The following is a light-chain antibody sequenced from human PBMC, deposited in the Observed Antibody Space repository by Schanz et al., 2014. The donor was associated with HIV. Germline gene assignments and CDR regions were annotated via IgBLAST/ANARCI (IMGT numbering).Light chain of an antibody. CDR2: GES. J-gene: IGLJ2*01. V-gene: IGLV6-57*04. CDR1: SGNIADSC. CDR3: QSTDADHTGV. Sequence: NFMLTQPHSVSESPGKTATISCTRSSGNIADSCVQWYQQRPGSAPTSVLYGESQRPSGVPDRFSGSIDRSSNSASLTISGLETEDEAVYFCQSTDADHTGVFGGGTKLTVL.